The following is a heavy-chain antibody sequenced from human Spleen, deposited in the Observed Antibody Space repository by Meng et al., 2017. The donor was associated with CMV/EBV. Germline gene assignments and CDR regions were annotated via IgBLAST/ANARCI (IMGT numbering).Heavy chain of an antibody. Sequence: ASVKVSCKASGYTFTSYGISWVRQAPGQGLEWMGWISAYNGNTNYAQKLQGRVTMTTDTSTSTAYMELRSLRSDDTAVYYRARVSVLTWSGYYTSFDYWGQGTLVTVSS. CDR2: ISAYNGNT. V-gene: IGHV1-18*01. CDR1: GYTFTSYG. J-gene: IGHJ4*02. D-gene: IGHD3-3*01. CDR3: ARVSVLTWSGYYTSFDY.